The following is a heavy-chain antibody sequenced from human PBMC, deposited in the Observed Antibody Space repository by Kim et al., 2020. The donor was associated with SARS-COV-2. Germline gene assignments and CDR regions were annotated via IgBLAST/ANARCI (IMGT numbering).Heavy chain of an antibody. CDR1: GFTFSSYG. J-gene: IGHJ6*02. V-gene: IGHV3-33*06. Sequence: GGSLRLSCAASGFTFSSYGMHWVRQAPGKGLEWVAVICYDGSNKYYADSVKGRFTISRDNSKNTLYLQMNSLRAEDTAVYYCAKDRGSSGWYVPDYYYGMDVWGQGTTVTVSS. CDR2: ICYDGSNK. CDR3: AKDRGSSGWYVPDYYYGMDV. D-gene: IGHD6-19*01.